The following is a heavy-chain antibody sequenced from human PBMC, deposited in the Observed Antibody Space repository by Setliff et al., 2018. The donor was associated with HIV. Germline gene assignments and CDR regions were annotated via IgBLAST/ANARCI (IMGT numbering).Heavy chain of an antibody. V-gene: IGHV4-39*07. CDR3: ARDPHYFDRSGYYSYFYFDF. CDR1: GGSMRSNRDH. CDR2: ISYSGNT. D-gene: IGHD3-22*01. J-gene: IGHJ4*02. Sequence: SETLSLTCNVSGGSMRSNRDHWGWIRQTPGKGLEWIGSISYSGNTYYHPSLQSRVTISLDMSKDQFSLKVKSVTAADTAIYYRARDPHYFDRSGYYSYFYFDFWGQGMLVTVS.